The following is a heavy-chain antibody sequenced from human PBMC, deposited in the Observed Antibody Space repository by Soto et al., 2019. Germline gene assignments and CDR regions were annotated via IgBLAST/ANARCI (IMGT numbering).Heavy chain of an antibody. CDR1: GGSISSYY. CDR3: ARDRETGTTSWFDP. V-gene: IGHV4-59*01. CDR2: IYYSGST. Sequence: SETLSLTCTVSGGSISSYYWSWIRQPPGKGLEWIGYIYYSGSTNYNPSLKSRVTISVETSKNQFSLKLSSVTAADTAVYYCARDRETGTTSWFDPWGQGTLVTVSS. J-gene: IGHJ5*02. D-gene: IGHD1-7*01.